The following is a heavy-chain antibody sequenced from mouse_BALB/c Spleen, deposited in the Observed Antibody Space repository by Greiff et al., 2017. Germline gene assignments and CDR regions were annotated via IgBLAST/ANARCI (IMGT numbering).Heavy chain of an antibody. J-gene: IGHJ1*01. Sequence: EVKLVESGGGLVKPGGSLKLSCAASGFTFSSYTMSWVRQTPEKRLEWVATISSGGGNTYYPDSVKGRFTISRDNAKNNLYLQMSSLRSEDTALYYCARWNYYGSSSHWYFDVWGAGTTVTVSS. CDR3: ARWNYYGSSSHWYFDV. CDR1: GFTFSSYT. CDR2: ISSGGGNT. V-gene: IGHV5-9*03. D-gene: IGHD1-1*01.